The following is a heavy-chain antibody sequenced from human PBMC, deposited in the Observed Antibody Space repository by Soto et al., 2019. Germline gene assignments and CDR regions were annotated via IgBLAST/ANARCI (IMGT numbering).Heavy chain of an antibody. CDR1: GFTFSTYG. V-gene: IGHV3-30*18. D-gene: IGHD6-13*01. CDR3: VKDLDPGLDAAGRLMD. Sequence: GGSLRLSCAASGFTFSTYGMHWVRQAPGKGLEWLAVISNEGSNKYYEDSVKGRFTISRDNSRNTLFLEMTSLRVEDTAVYSCVKDLDPGLDAAGRLMDWGQGVLVTGSS. J-gene: IGHJ4*02. CDR2: ISNEGSNK.